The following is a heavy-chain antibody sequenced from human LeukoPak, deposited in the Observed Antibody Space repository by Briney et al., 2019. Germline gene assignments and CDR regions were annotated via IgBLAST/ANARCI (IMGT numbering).Heavy chain of an antibody. Sequence: SETLSLTCTVSGGSISSYYWSWIRQPAGKGLEWIGRIYTSGSTNYNPSLKSRVTMSVDTSKNQFSMKLSSMTAADTAVYYCARQSTAPPLFKYYGVDVWGQGTTVIVSS. CDR1: GGSISSYY. D-gene: IGHD2-21*01. CDR2: IYTSGST. V-gene: IGHV4-4*07. J-gene: IGHJ6*02. CDR3: ARQSTAPPLFKYYGVDV.